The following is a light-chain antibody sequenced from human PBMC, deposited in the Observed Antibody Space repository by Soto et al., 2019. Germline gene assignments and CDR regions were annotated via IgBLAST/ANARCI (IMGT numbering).Light chain of an antibody. CDR2: LKSDGSH. CDR3: QTWGTGIQV. CDR1: SGHSSYA. J-gene: IGLJ2*01. V-gene: IGLV4-69*01. Sequence: QLVLTQSPSASAALGASVKLTFTLSSGHSSYAIAWHQQQPEKGPRYLMKLKSDGSHSKGDGIPDRFSGSSSVAERYLTISGLQSEDEAYYYCQTWGTGIQVFGRGTKLTVL.